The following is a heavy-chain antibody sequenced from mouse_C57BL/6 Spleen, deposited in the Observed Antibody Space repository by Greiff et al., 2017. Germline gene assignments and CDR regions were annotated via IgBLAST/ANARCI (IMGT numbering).Heavy chain of an antibody. CDR3: ASSYYGSYASMDY. CDR2: IYPRSGNT. J-gene: IGHJ4*01. CDR1: GYTFTSYG. Sequence: QVQLQQSGAELARPGASVKLSCKASGYTFTSYGISWVKQRTGQGLEWIGEIYPRSGNTYYNEKFKGKATLTADKSSSTAYMELRSLTSEDSAVYFCASSYYGSYASMDYWGQGTSVTVSA. V-gene: IGHV1-81*01. D-gene: IGHD2-1*01.